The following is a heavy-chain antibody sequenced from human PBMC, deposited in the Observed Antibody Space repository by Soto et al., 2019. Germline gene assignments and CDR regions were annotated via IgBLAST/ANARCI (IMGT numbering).Heavy chain of an antibody. CDR3: ARGLGYYYDSSGYFPFGY. Sequence: SVKVSCKASGGTFSSYAISWVRQAPGQGLEWMGGIIPIFGTANYAQKFQGRVTITADKSTSTAYMELSSLRSEDTAVYYCARGLGYYYDSSGYFPFGYWGQGTLVTVSS. V-gene: IGHV1-69*06. J-gene: IGHJ4*02. CDR1: GGTFSSYA. CDR2: IIPIFGTA. D-gene: IGHD3-22*01.